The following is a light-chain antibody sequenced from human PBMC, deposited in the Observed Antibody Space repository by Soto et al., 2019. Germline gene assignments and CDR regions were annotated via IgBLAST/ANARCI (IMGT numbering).Light chain of an antibody. CDR1: QSVSSN. CDR2: GAS. Sequence: DIVMTQSPATLSVSPGERATLSCRASQSVSSNLAWYQQKPGQAPRLLIYGASTRATGIPARFSGSGSGTEFTLTISSRQSQDFAVYYCQQYNNWPSWTFGPGTKVDIK. CDR3: QQYNNWPSWT. J-gene: IGKJ3*01. V-gene: IGKV3-15*01.